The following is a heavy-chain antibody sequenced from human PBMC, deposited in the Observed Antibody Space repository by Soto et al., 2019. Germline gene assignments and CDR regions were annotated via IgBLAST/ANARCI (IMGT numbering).Heavy chain of an antibody. CDR1: GFTFSRFA. V-gene: IGHV3-23*01. Sequence: EVELLESGGGLVQPGGSLRLSCAASGFTFSRFAMTWVRQVPGKGLEWVSTISAGGDSTYYADSVKGRFAISRDNSKNTLYLKMNRLRADDTALYRGAKGGTACPPHPDYWGQGTLVTVSS. CDR2: ISAGGDST. CDR3: AKGGTACPPHPDY. J-gene: IGHJ4*02.